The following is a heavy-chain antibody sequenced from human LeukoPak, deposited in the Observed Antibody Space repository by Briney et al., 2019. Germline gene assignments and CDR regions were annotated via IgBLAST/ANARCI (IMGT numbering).Heavy chain of an antibody. CDR1: GYNFNAYY. CDR3: ARERNFGGVTAQALKGVFDV. V-gene: IGHV1-2*02. J-gene: IGHJ3*01. Sequence: ASVKVSCKASGYNFNAYYIHWVRQAPGQGLQWMGWTNPNSGGSKFDLKFEGRVTMTRDTSISTVYMELSSLRSDDAAVYYCARERNFGGVTAQALKGVFDVWGQGTVVIVSS. CDR2: TNPNSGGS. D-gene: IGHD3-16*01.